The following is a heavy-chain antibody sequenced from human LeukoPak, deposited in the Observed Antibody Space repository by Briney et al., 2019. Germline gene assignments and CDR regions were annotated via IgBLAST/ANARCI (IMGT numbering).Heavy chain of an antibody. CDR2: IIPIFGTA. Sequence: GASVKVSCKASGGTFSSYAISWVRQAPGQGLEWMEGIIPIFGTANYAQKFQGRVTITTDESTSTAYMELSSLRSEDTAVYYCARALEGYCTNGVCWNFDYWGQGILVTVSS. J-gene: IGHJ4*02. V-gene: IGHV1-69*05. D-gene: IGHD2-8*01. CDR3: ARALEGYCTNGVCWNFDY. CDR1: GGTFSSYA.